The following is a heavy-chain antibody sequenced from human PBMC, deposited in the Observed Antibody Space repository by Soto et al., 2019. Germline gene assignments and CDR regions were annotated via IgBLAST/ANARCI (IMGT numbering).Heavy chain of an antibody. Sequence: GGSLRLSCVATGFTFSRYAMHWVRQAPGKGLEWVAVRSYDGTNKYYADSVKGRFTISRDSSKNTLYLEMSSLRTEDTAVYYCARTGHYYDSSGYYGLDFWGQGTLVTVSS. CDR1: GFTFSRYA. V-gene: IGHV3-30*04. CDR2: RSYDGTNK. D-gene: IGHD3-22*01. J-gene: IGHJ4*02. CDR3: ARTGHYYDSSGYYGLDF.